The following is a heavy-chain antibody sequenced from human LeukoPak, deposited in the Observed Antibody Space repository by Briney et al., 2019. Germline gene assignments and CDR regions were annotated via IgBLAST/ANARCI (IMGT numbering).Heavy chain of an antibody. D-gene: IGHD6-13*01. Sequence: SETLSLTCTVSDGSISSATYYWSWIRQPPGKGLEWIGYIYYSGSTNYNPSLKSRVTISVDTSKNQFSLKLSSVTAADTAVYYCARGGGIIAAAGTGFFDYWGQGTLVTVSS. CDR3: ARGGGIIAAAGTGFFDY. CDR2: IYYSGST. V-gene: IGHV4-61*01. J-gene: IGHJ4*02. CDR1: DGSISSATYY.